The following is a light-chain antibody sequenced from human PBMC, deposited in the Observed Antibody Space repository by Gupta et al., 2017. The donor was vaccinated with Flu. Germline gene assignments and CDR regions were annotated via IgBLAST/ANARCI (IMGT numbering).Light chain of an antibody. V-gene: IGLV2-14*01. CDR1: SSDVGGYYY. CDR3: SSNTSSTNIVV. CDR2: NDD. J-gene: IGLJ2*01. Sequence: QSALTLPASVSGSPGQSITIARTRSSSDVGGYYYVSWYQQHPGKAPILLIYNDDYRPSEISKSFSGSKSGNTATLTISGLQGEDEAIYYCSSNTSSTNIVVFGGGTKLTVL.